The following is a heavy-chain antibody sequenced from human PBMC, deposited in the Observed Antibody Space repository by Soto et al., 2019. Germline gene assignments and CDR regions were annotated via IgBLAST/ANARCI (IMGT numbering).Heavy chain of an antibody. D-gene: IGHD2-15*01. Sequence: GSLRLSCAASGFTFSSYAMSWVRQAPGKGLEWVSAISGSGGSTYYADSVKGRFTISRDNSKNTLYLQMNSLRAEDTAVYYCAKKDRGDCSGGSCFFDYWGQGTLVTVSS. CDR1: GFTFSSYA. CDR2: ISGSGGST. J-gene: IGHJ4*02. CDR3: AKKDRGDCSGGSCFFDY. V-gene: IGHV3-23*01.